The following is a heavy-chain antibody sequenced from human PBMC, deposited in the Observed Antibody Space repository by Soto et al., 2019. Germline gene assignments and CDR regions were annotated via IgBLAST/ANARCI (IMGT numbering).Heavy chain of an antibody. CDR3: AKDCYGSGTDYFYGMDV. Sequence: PGGSLRLSCAASGFSFSSYAMSWVRQAPGKGPEWVSSITAGGGGTYHADSVKGRFTISRDNSKNTLFLQMNSLRAEDTAVYYCAKDCYGSGTDYFYGMDVRGQGTMVTVSS. CDR1: GFSFSSYA. J-gene: IGHJ6*02. D-gene: IGHD3-10*01. V-gene: IGHV3-23*01. CDR2: ITAGGGGT.